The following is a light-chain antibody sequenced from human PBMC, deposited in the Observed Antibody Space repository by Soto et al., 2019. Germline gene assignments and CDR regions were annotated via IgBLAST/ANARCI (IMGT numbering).Light chain of an antibody. V-gene: IGLV1-44*01. Sequence: QSVLTQPPSASGTPGQRVSISCSGSSSNIGSNAVHWYQQFPGTAPRLLIYRNNQRPSGVPDRFSGSKSGTSASLTVSGLQAADEADYFCKSYAGSNTYVFGSGTKVTVL. CDR1: SSNIGSNA. J-gene: IGLJ1*01. CDR3: KSYAGSNTYV. CDR2: RNN.